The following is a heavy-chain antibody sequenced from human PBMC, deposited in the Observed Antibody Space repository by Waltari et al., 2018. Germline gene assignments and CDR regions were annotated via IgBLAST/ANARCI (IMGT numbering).Heavy chain of an antibody. D-gene: IGHD3-16*01. CDR1: GFSFSTSW. CDR3: VRCLANSLYNWLDP. V-gene: IGHV3-74*03. J-gene: IGHJ5*02. Sequence: EVQLVESGGGLVQPGGSLRLSCAASGFSFSTSWMHWVRQAPGTGLVWVARINYDGRDITYADSVKGRFTISRDNAKNTLYLQMNSLSVEDTAVYYCVRCLANSLYNWLDPWGQGTLVTVSS. CDR2: INYDGRDI.